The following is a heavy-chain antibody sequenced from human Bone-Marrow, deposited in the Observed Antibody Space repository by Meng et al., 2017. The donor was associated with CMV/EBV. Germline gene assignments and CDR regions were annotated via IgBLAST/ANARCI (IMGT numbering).Heavy chain of an antibody. J-gene: IGHJ3*02. CDR1: GFTFSSYG. Sequence: GESLKISCAASGFTFSSYGMHWVRQAPGKGLEWVAFIRYDGSNKYYADSVKGRFTISRDNAKNSLYLQMNSLRAEDTALYYCARTDSSGSDAFDIWGQGTMVTVSS. V-gene: IGHV3-30*02. D-gene: IGHD3-22*01. CDR3: ARTDSSGSDAFDI. CDR2: IRYDGSNK.